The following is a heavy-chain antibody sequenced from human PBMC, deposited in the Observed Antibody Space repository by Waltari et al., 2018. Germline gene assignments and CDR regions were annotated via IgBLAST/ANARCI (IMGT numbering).Heavy chain of an antibody. D-gene: IGHD3-16*01. J-gene: IGHJ3*02. V-gene: IGHV3-21*02. CDR2: SSSTSSYI. CDR1: GFTFRTYK. Sequence: EVQLVESGGGLVKPGGSLRLSCAASGFTFRTYKIHCVRQAPGKGLEWVPPSSSTSSYIYYADPVKGRFTISRDNANNSLYLQMSSLRAEDTAIYYCARDSARNYDYISGGHAFDIWGQGTMITVSS. CDR3: ARDSARNYDYISGGHAFDI.